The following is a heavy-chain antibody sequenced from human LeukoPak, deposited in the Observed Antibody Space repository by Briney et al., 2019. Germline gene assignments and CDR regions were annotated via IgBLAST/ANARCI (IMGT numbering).Heavy chain of an antibody. D-gene: IGHD6-13*01. CDR3: ARVRRRIASDAFYI. V-gene: IGHV3-74*03. CDR1: GFTLNIYW. CDR2: ITSAGSTT. J-gene: IGHJ3*02. Sequence: PGGSLRLSCAASGFTLNIYWMHWVRQAPGKGLVWVSRITSAGSTTTYADSVKGRFTISRDNSKNTLYLQMNRLRAEDTAVYYCARVRRRIASDAFYIWGQGTMVTVS.